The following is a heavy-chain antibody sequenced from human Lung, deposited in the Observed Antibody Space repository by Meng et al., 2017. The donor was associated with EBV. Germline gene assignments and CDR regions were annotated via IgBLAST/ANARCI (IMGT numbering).Heavy chain of an antibody. CDR1: GLAFRSYG. V-gene: IGHV3-21*02. D-gene: IGHD3-9*01. Sequence: EVQLVGSGXXXXXRXXGXRLSCVGSGLAFRSYGMNWVRQATGKGLEWVSSITSSGDYIHYADSVKGRFTISRDNAKNSLDLQMTSLRAGDTAVYYCTRGRYFLDFWGQGALVTVPS. CDR2: ITSSGDYI. CDR3: TRGRYFLDF. J-gene: IGHJ4*02.